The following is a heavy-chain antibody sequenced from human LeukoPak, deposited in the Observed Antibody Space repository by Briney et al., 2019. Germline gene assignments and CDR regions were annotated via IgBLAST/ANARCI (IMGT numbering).Heavy chain of an antibody. Sequence: SETLSLTCTVSGDSISSYYWSWIRQPPGKGLEWIGYIFYSGSTNYNPSLKSRVTISVDTSKNQVSLKLTSVTAADTAVYYCAGARGGYDFYYFDYWGQGTLVIVSS. V-gene: IGHV4-59*08. CDR3: AGARGGYDFYYFDY. D-gene: IGHD5-12*01. CDR1: GDSISSYY. CDR2: IFYSGST. J-gene: IGHJ4*02.